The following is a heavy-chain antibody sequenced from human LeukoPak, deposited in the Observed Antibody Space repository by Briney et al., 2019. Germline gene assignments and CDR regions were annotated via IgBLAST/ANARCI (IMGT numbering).Heavy chain of an antibody. CDR3: ARGGDYGDLRYFDY. J-gene: IGHJ4*02. CDR2: IYYRGST. Sequence: PSETLSLTCTVSGGSINNYYWSWIRQPPGKGLEWIGYIYYRGSTNYNPSLKSRVTFSVDTSKNQFTLKLNSVTAADTAVYYCARGGDYGDLRYFDYWGQGTLVTVSS. CDR1: GGSINNYY. D-gene: IGHD4-17*01. V-gene: IGHV4-59*01.